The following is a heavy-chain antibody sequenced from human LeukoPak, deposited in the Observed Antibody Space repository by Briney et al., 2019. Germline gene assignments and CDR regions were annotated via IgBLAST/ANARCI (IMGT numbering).Heavy chain of an antibody. CDR1: GFTFSSYS. D-gene: IGHD5-12*01. Sequence: GGSLRLSCAASGFTFSSYSMNWVRQAPGKGLEWVSAISGSGGSTYYADSVKGRFTISRDNSKNTLYLQMNSLRAEDTAVYYCAKDLVKYGGYEVFDYWGQGTLVTVSS. CDR3: AKDLVKYGGYEVFDY. V-gene: IGHV3-23*01. CDR2: ISGSGGST. J-gene: IGHJ4*02.